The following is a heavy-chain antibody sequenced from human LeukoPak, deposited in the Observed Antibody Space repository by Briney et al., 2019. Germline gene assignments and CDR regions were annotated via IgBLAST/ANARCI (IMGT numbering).Heavy chain of an antibody. CDR2: IYYSGST. CDR3: ARDITGWRTLAAAGTVWYFDL. D-gene: IGHD6-13*01. CDR1: GGSINSYY. Sequence: SETLSLTCTVSGGSINSYYWSWIRQPPGKGLEWIGYIYYSGSTNYNPSLKSRVTISVDTSKNQFSLKLSSVTAADTAVYYCARDITGWRTLAAAGTVWYFDLWGRGTLVTVSS. V-gene: IGHV4-59*01. J-gene: IGHJ2*01.